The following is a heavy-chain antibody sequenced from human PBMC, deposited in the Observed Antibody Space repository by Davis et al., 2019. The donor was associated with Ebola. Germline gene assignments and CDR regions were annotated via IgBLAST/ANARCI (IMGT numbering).Heavy chain of an antibody. V-gene: IGHV3-48*03. D-gene: IGHD5-18*01. Sequence: PGGSLRLSCAASGFTFSSYEMNWVRQAPGKGLAWVSYISSSGSTIYYADSVKGRFTISRDNAKNSLYLQMNSLRAEDTAVYYCAREQLWMLYWGQGTLVTVSS. CDR1: GFTFSSYE. CDR2: ISSSGSTI. J-gene: IGHJ4*02. CDR3: AREQLWMLY.